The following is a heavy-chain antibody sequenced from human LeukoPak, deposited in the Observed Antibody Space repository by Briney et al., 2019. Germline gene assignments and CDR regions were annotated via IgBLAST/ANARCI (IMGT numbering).Heavy chain of an antibody. Sequence: GGSLRLSCAASGFSFSDKYMAGIRQAPVKGLECVSYITSGSSYTNYADSVKGRFTISRDNAKNSLYLQMNSLRAEDTAVYYCARAGGYCSSTRCYDAFDIWGQGTMVTVSS. CDR3: ARAGGYCSSTRCYDAFDI. V-gene: IGHV3-11*05. J-gene: IGHJ3*02. CDR1: GFSFSDKY. D-gene: IGHD2-2*01. CDR2: ITSGSSYT.